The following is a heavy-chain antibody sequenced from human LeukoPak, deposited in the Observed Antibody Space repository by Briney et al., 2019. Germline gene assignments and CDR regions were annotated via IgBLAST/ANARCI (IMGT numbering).Heavy chain of an antibody. CDR3: ARDTEYYDSSGYGDY. CDR2: ISSSSSYI. D-gene: IGHD3-22*01. CDR1: GFTFSSYS. Sequence: AGGSLRLSCAASGFTFSSYSRNWVRQAPGKGLEWVSSISSSSSYIYYADSVKGRFTISRDNAKNSLYLQMNSLRAEDTAVYYCARDTEYYDSSGYGDYWGQRTLVTVSS. V-gene: IGHV3-21*01. J-gene: IGHJ4*02.